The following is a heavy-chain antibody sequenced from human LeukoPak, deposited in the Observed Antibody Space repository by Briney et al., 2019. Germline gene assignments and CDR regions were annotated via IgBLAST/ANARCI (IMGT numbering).Heavy chain of an antibody. CDR3: ARHGGTYSSGYYLDY. CDR2: IYYSGST. Sequence: SETLSLTCTVSGGSISSSNYYWGWIPQPPGKGLEWIGSIYYSGSTHYNPSLRSRLTISVDTSKNQFSLKLSSVTAADTAVYYCARHGGTYSSGYYLDYWGQGTLVTVSS. V-gene: IGHV4-39*01. J-gene: IGHJ4*02. D-gene: IGHD3-22*01. CDR1: GGSISSSNYY.